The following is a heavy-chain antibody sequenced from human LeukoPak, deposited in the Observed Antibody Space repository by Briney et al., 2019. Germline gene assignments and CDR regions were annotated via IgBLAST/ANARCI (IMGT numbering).Heavy chain of an antibody. V-gene: IGHV1-69*13. CDR2: IIPIFGTA. J-gene: IGHJ2*01. Sequence: AASVTVSCKASGGTFSSYAISWVRQAPGQGLEWMGGIIPIFGTANYAQKFQGRVTITADESTSTAYMELSSLRSEDTAVYYCARVEGGRNWYFDLWGRGTLVTVSS. CDR1: GGTFSSYA. CDR3: ARVEGGRNWYFDL. D-gene: IGHD1-14*01.